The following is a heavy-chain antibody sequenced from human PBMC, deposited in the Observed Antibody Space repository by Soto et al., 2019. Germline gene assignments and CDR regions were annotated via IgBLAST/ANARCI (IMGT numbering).Heavy chain of an antibody. J-gene: IGHJ4*02. CDR1: GFTFSTYG. D-gene: IGHD3-22*01. CDR3: ARDGYYYDSSGYSYYFDY. V-gene: IGHV3-30*03. Sequence: GGSLRLSCAASGFTFSTYGVHWVSQAPGKGLEWVTVMSYDGSNKYHADSVKGRFTLSRDNSKNTLYLQMNSLRAEDTAVYYCARDGYYYDSSGYSYYFDYWGQGTLVTVSS. CDR2: MSYDGSNK.